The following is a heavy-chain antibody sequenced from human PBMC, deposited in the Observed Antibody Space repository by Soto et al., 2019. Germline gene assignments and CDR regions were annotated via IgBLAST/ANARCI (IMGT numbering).Heavy chain of an antibody. Sequence: EVQLVESGGGLVKPGGSLRLSCAASGFPFNNAWINWVRQVPGKGLEWVGRVKSKADGGSGDYAAPVKGRFVVSRDDSKELVYLQMTSLTIEATGVYYCTTDSRTTLPEIRFDYWGHGTQVTVSS. V-gene: IGHV3-15*07. J-gene: IGHJ4*01. CDR1: GFPFNNAW. D-gene: IGHD1-26*01. CDR3: TTDSRTTLPEIRFDY. CDR2: VKSKADGGSG.